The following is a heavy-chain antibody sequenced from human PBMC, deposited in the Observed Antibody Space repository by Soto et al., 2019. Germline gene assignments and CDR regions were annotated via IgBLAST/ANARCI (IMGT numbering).Heavy chain of an antibody. V-gene: IGHV4-59*01. D-gene: IGHD1-1*01. CDR2: ISDSGST. Sequence: SETLSLTCNVSGGSISNDYWNWIRQPPVKRLEWIGCISDSGSTKYNPSLMSRVTISADMSKNQVSLKVKSVAAADTAIYYCARARLVGLTTWDYFDYWGQGTLVTVS. CDR1: GGSISNDY. J-gene: IGHJ4*02. CDR3: ARARLVGLTTWDYFDY.